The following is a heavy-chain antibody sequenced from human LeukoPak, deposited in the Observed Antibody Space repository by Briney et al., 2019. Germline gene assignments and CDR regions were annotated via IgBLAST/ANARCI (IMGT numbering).Heavy chain of an antibody. V-gene: IGHV3-30*18. Sequence: PGGSLRLSCAASGFTFSSYGMHWVRQAPGKGLEWVAVISYDGSNKYYADSVKGRFTISRDNSKNTLYLQMNSLRAEDTAVYYCAKDRFIAVAGTCGYFDYWGQGTLVTVSS. J-gene: IGHJ4*02. D-gene: IGHD6-19*01. CDR3: AKDRFIAVAGTCGYFDY. CDR1: GFTFSSYG. CDR2: ISYDGSNK.